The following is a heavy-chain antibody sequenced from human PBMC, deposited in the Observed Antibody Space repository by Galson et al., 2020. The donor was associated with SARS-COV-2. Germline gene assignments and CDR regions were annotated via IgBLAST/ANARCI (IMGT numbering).Heavy chain of an antibody. D-gene: IGHD2-15*01. J-gene: IGHJ4*02. CDR3: ARRGGTYFDH. CDR1: GGSISNYY. CDR2: IYASGST. Sequence: SETLSLTCTVSGGSISNYYWSWIRQPAGKGLEWVGRIYASGSTNYNPSLKSRVTMSVDTSRNQSPLKLSSMTAADTAVYYCARRGGTYFDHWGQGTLVTVSS. V-gene: IGHV4-4*07.